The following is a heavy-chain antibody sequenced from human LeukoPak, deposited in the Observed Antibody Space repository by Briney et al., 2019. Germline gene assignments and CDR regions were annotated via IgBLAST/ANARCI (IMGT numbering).Heavy chain of an antibody. Sequence: SETLSLTCTVSGGSISSGDYYWSWIRQPPGKGLEWIGYIYYSGSTYYNPSLKSRVTISVDTSKNQFSLKLSSVTAADTAVYYCARLTMVRVIDYWGQGTLVTVSS. CDR3: ARLTMVRVIDY. CDR1: GGSISSGDYY. D-gene: IGHD3-10*01. CDR2: IYYSGST. J-gene: IGHJ4*02. V-gene: IGHV4-30-4*01.